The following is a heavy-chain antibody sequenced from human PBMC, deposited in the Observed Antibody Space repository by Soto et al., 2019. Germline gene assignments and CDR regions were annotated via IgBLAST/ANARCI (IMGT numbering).Heavy chain of an antibody. CDR2: INHSGST. V-gene: IGHV4-34*01. Sequence: QVQLQQWGAGLLKPSETLSLTCAVYGGSFSGYYWSWIRQPPGKGLEWSGEINHSGSTNYNPSLNSRVTISVDTSKNQFSLKLSSVTAADTAVYYCARRRRYCSSTSCYLGMDVWGQGTTVTVSS. D-gene: IGHD2-2*01. J-gene: IGHJ6*02. CDR1: GGSFSGYY. CDR3: ARRRRYCSSTSCYLGMDV.